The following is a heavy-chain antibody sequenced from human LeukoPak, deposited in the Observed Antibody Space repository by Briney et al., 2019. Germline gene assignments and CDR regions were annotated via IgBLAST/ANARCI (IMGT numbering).Heavy chain of an antibody. CDR1: GFTFSSYD. CDR2: IGTAGDT. J-gene: IGHJ4*02. CDR3: ARGAPAILLYYFDY. Sequence: GGSLRLSCAASGFTFSSYDMHWVRQATGKGLEWVSAIGTAGDTYYPGSVKGRFTISRENAKNTLYLQMNGLRADDTAVYYCARGAPAILLYYFDYWGQGTLVTVSS. V-gene: IGHV3-13*01.